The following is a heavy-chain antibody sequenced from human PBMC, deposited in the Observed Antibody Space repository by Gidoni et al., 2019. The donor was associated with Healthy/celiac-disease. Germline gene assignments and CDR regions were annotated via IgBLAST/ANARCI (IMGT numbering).Heavy chain of an antibody. CDR3: ARAWDYCSSTSCYKALDY. CDR2: ISAYNGNT. CDR1: GYTFTSSG. D-gene: IGHD2-2*02. J-gene: IGHJ4*02. Sequence: QVQLVQSGAEVRKPGASVKVSCKASGYTFTSSGISWVRQAPGQGLEWMGWISAYNGNTNYAQKLQGRVTMTTDTSTSTAYMELRSLRSDDTAVYYCARAWDYCSSTSCYKALDYWGQGTLVTVSS. V-gene: IGHV1-18*01.